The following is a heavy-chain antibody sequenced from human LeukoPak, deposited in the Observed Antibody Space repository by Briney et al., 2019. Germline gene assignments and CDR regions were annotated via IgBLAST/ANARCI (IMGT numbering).Heavy chain of an antibody. CDR2: IIPILGIA. Sequence: SVKVSCKASGGTFSSYAISWVRQAPGQGFEWMGRIIPILGIANYAQKFQGRVTITADKSTSTAYMELSSLRSEDTAVYYCARSPLRDGRPGGYWGQGTLVTVSS. J-gene: IGHJ4*02. CDR3: ARSPLRDGRPGGY. D-gene: IGHD5-24*01. V-gene: IGHV1-69*04. CDR1: GGTFSSYA.